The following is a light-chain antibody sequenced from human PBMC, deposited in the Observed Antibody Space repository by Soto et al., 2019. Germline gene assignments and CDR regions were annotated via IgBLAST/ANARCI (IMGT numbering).Light chain of an antibody. CDR2: EVS. CDR1: SSDVGAYNY. J-gene: IGLJ1*01. CDR3: TSYAGTYSFFYV. V-gene: IGLV2-8*01. Sequence: HSVVTQPPSASGSPGQSVTISCTGPSSDVGAYNYVSWYQQLPGKAPKLIIYEVSKRPSGVPDRFSGSKSGNTASLTVSGLQAEDEADYYCTSYAGTYSFFYVFGTGTKATVL.